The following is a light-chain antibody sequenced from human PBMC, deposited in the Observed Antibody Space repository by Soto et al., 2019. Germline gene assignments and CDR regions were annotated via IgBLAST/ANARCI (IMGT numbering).Light chain of an antibody. CDR3: ISYTSDDVRYV. CDR1: SSDIGGYNS. Sequence: QSALTQSPSASGSPGQSVTISCTGTSSDIGGYNSVSWYQQHPGKAPKVMIYDVSKRPSGVPDRFSGSKSGNTASLTVSALQAEDEADYYCISYTSDDVRYVFGTGTKLTVL. J-gene: IGLJ1*01. V-gene: IGLV2-8*01. CDR2: DVS.